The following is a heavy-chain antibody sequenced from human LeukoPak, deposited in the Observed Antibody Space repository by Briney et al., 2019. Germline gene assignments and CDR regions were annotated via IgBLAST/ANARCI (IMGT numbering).Heavy chain of an antibody. CDR1: GFTFSTYA. CDR2: ISGSGDST. J-gene: IGHJ4*02. Sequence: GGSLRLSCAASGFTFSTYAMSWVRQAPGKGLEWVSGISGSGDSTYYADSVKGRFTISRDNSKNTLYLQMNSLRVEDTAVYYCAKCASGRSSFFDYWGQGALVTVSS. V-gene: IGHV3-23*01. D-gene: IGHD6-6*01. CDR3: AKCASGRSSFFDY.